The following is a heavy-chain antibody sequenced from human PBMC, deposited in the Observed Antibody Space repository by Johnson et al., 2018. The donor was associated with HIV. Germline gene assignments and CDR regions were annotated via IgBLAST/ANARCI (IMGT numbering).Heavy chain of an antibody. J-gene: IGHJ3*02. CDR2: IKHDGSEK. V-gene: IGHV3-7*05. CDR3: ARARLYYGSSWYEESNAFDI. CDR1: GFTSSSYW. D-gene: IGHD6-13*01. Sequence: VQLVESGGGLVQPGGSPRLSCAASGFTSSSYWMSWVRPAPGKGLEWVANIKHDGSEKYYVDSVKGRFTISRDNAKNPLYLQMNSLRAEDTAVYYCARARLYYGSSWYEESNAFDIWGQGTMVTVSS.